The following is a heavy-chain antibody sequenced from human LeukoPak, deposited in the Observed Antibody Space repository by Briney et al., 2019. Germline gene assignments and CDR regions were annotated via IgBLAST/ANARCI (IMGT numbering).Heavy chain of an antibody. CDR2: IYPGDSDT. CDR3: ARQVGSAFARTKYFDL. CDR1: PYSFTSYW. J-gene: IGHJ2*01. V-gene: IGHV5-51*01. Sequence: GESLKISCRGPPYSFTSYWIAWVRQMPEKGLEWVGVIYPGDSDTRYSPSFQGQVTISADKSTSFAYLQWSSLKASDTGIYYCARQVGSAFARTKYFDLWGRGTLVTVSS. D-gene: IGHD1-1*01.